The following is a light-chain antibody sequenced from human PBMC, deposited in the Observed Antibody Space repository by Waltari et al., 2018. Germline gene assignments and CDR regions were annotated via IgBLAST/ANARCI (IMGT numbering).Light chain of an antibody. Sequence: QSALTQPRSVSGSPGQSVTISCTGTSSDVGGYNYVPWYQQHPGKAPNLMLYDVRKRPSGRPDRFSGSKSGNTASLTISGLQTEDEADYYCCSFAGSHTYVVFGGGTKLTVL. V-gene: IGLV2-11*01. CDR3: CSFAGSHTYVV. CDR1: SSDVGGYNY. CDR2: DVR. J-gene: IGLJ2*01.